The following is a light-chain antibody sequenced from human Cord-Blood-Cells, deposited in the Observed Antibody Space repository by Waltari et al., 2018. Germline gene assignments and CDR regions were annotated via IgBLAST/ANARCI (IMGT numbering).Light chain of an antibody. V-gene: IGKV3-11*01. J-gene: IGKJ2*01. Sequence: DIVLTQTPATLSFPPGERATLSCRASQSVSSYLAWYQQKPGQAPRLLIYDASNRATGIPARFSGSGSGTDFTLTISSLEPEDFAVYYCQQRSNWPPYTFGQGTKLEIK. CDR2: DAS. CDR3: QQRSNWPPYT. CDR1: QSVSSY.